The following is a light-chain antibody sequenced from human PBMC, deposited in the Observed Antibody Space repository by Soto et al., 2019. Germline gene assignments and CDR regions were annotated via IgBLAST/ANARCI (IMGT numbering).Light chain of an antibody. CDR3: HQYNSWPGYT. V-gene: IGKV3-15*01. Sequence: EIVMTQSPATLSVSPGERATLSCGASQSVGSNLAWYQQKPGQAPRLLIYGAFIRATGTPARFSGSGSETEFTLTISSLQSEDFAVYYCHQYNSWPGYTFGQGTKLEIK. CDR1: QSVGSN. CDR2: GAF. J-gene: IGKJ2*01.